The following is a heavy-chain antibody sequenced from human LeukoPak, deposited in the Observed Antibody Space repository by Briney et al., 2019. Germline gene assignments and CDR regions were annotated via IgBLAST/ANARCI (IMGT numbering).Heavy chain of an antibody. CDR1: GYSFATYW. CDR3: ARRGCALDY. Sequence: GDPLKISCKGSGYSFATYWIGWVRQMPGKGLEWMGIIYPGDSDTRYSPSFQGQVTISADKSINTAYLQWSSLKASDTAMYYCARRGCALDYWGQGTLVTVSS. CDR2: IYPGDSDT. D-gene: IGHD6-19*01. J-gene: IGHJ4*02. V-gene: IGHV5-51*01.